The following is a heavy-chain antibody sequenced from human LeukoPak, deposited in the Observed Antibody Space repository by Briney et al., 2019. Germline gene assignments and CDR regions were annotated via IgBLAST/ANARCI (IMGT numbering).Heavy chain of an antibody. J-gene: IGHJ4*02. V-gene: IGHV3-15*03. CDR1: GFIFSDAW. Sequence: GGSLRLSCTASGFIFSDAWMTWVRQAPGQEPGWVGRIKSKGSGGTTDYASSMKGRFTISRDDSQNTLYLQMNSLRTDDTAVYYCSKDLPLTRAWALKYWGQGALVTVSS. CDR2: IKSKGSGGTT. CDR3: SKDLPLTRAWALKY. D-gene: IGHD2-2*01.